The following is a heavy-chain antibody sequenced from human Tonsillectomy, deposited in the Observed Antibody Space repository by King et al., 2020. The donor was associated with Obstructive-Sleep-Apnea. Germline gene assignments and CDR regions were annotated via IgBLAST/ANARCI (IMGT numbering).Heavy chain of an antibody. V-gene: IGHV3-15*01. D-gene: IGHD3/OR15-3a*01. CDR1: GLTFSDAW. CDR2: ITSKTDGGTK. CDR3: ATDPADYYFDY. J-gene: IGHJ4*02. Sequence: VQLVESGGGLVKPGGSLRLSCAASGLTFSDAWMTWVRQGPGKGLEWVGRITSKTDGGTKDYAAPVRGRFTISRDDSKNTLYLQMNSLKTEDTAVYHCATDPADYYFDYWGQGTLVTVSS.